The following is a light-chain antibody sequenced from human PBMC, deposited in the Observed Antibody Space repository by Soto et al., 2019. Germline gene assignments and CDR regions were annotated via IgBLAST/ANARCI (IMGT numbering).Light chain of an antibody. Sequence: QSVLTQPPSASGSPGQSVTISCTGTSSDVGGYNYASWYQQHPGKAPKLMIYAVSKRPSGVPDRFSGSKSGNTASLTVSGLQAEDEADYYCSSYAGSNNFVFGGGTKVTV. CDR3: SSYAGSNNFV. V-gene: IGLV2-8*01. CDR2: AVS. J-gene: IGLJ2*01. CDR1: SSDVGGYNY.